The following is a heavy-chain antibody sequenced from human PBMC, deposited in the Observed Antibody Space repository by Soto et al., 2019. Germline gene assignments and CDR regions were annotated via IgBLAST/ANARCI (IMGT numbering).Heavy chain of an antibody. Sequence: SETLSLTCTVSGGSISSYYWSWIRQPPGKGLEWIGYIYYSGSTNYNPSLKSRVTISVDTSKNQFSLKLSSVTAADTAVYYCARAGLYCSSTSCHRDYYYYYGIDVWGQGTTVTVSS. CDR2: IYYSGST. CDR3: ARAGLYCSSTSCHRDYYYYYGIDV. CDR1: GGSISSYY. V-gene: IGHV4-59*01. D-gene: IGHD2-2*01. J-gene: IGHJ6*02.